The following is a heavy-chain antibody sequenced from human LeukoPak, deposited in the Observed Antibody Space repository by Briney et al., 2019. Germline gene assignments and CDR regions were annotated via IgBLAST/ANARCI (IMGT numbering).Heavy chain of an antibody. CDR3: ARGDPKTVVQGVLGIKYHYYYMDV. CDR1: GGSFSGYS. D-gene: IGHD3-10*01. Sequence: PWESLSLTCAVYGGSFSGYSWSWVRQPPGKGLEWIGEVNHSGDTNYNPSLKSRVTISVDTSKNQFSLKLSSVTDADPSVYYCARGDPKTVVQGVLGIKYHYYYMDVWGKGTTVTVSS. CDR2: VNHSGDT. V-gene: IGHV4-34*01. J-gene: IGHJ6*03.